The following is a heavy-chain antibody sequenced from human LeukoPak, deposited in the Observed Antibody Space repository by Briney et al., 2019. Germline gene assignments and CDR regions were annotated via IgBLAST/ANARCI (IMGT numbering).Heavy chain of an antibody. V-gene: IGHV1-69*04. CDR3: ARDGGKIQLWSYFDY. CDR1: GGTFSSYA. J-gene: IGHJ4*02. D-gene: IGHD5-18*01. CDR2: IIPILGIA. Sequence: SVKVSCKASGGTFSSYAISWVRQALGQGLEWMGRIIPILGIANYAQKFQGRVTITADKSTSTAYMELSSLRSEDTAVYYCARDGGKIQLWSYFDYWGQGTLVTVSS.